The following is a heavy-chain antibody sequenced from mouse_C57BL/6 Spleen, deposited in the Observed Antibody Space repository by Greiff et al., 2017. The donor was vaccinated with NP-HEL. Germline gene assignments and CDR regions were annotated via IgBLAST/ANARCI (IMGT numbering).Heavy chain of an antibody. CDR1: GYTFTSYW. J-gene: IGHJ4*01. D-gene: IGHD3-3*01. CDR3: ARRGRGYAMDY. Sequence: VQLQQPGAELVMPGASVKLSCKASGYTFTSYWMHWVKQRPGQGLEWIGEIAPSDSYTKYNQKFKGKSTLTVDKSSSTAYMQLSSLTSEDSAVYYCARRGRGYAMDYWGQGTSVTVSS. CDR2: IAPSDSYT. V-gene: IGHV1-69*01.